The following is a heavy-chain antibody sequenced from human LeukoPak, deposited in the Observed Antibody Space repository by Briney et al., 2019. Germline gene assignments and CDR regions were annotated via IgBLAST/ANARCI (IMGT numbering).Heavy chain of an antibody. CDR2: IRYDGSNK. V-gene: IGHV3-30*02. CDR3: AKDGAAGPARDYYYYMDV. J-gene: IGHJ6*03. D-gene: IGHD6-13*01. Sequence: GGSLRLSCAASGFTFSSYGMHWVRQAPGKGLEWVAFIRYDGSNKYYADSVKGRFTISRDNSKNTLYLQMNSLRAEDTAVYYCAKDGAAGPARDYYYYMDVWGKGTTVTISS. CDR1: GFTFSSYG.